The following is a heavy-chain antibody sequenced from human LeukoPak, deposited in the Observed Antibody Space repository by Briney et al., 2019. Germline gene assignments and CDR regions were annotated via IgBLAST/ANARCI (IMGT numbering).Heavy chain of an antibody. Sequence: PSETLSLTCTFSGVSISRDGYYWGWVRQPPGKGLEWIGTIYYSGTYYNPSLKSRVTVSVDTSKNQFSLKLSSVTAADTAVYYCASLPRTGARFDYWGQGTLVTVSS. CDR3: ASLPRTGARFDY. J-gene: IGHJ4*02. D-gene: IGHD7-27*01. CDR1: GVSISRDGYY. V-gene: IGHV4-39*01. CDR2: IYYSGT.